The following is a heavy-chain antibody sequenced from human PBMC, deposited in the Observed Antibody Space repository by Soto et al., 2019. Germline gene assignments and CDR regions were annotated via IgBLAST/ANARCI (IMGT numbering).Heavy chain of an antibody. Sequence: ASVKVSCKASGYTFTSYYMHWVRQAPGQGLEWMGGIIPIFGTANYAQKFQGRVTITADESTSTAYMELSSLRSEDTAVYYCARDRVVVITTGYYYYGMDVWGQGTTVTVSS. J-gene: IGHJ6*02. CDR1: GYTFTSYY. CDR3: ARDRVVVITTGYYYYGMDV. V-gene: IGHV1-69*13. CDR2: IIPIFGTA. D-gene: IGHD3-22*01.